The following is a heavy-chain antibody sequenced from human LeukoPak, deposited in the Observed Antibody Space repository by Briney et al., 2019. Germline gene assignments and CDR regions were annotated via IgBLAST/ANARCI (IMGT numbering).Heavy chain of an antibody. V-gene: IGHV3-21*01. Sequence: GGSLRLSCAASGFTFSTYNINWVRQAPGKGLEWVLSTSSSSSYTYYADSVKGRFTISRDNAKNSLYLQMNSLRAEDTAVYYCARGGGSGSYYMDDWGQGTLVTVSS. J-gene: IGHJ4*02. CDR1: GFTFSTYN. D-gene: IGHD3-10*01. CDR2: TSSSSSYT. CDR3: ARGGGSGSYYMDD.